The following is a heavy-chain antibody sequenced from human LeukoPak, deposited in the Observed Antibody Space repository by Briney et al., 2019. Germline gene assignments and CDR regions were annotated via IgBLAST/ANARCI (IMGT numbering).Heavy chain of an antibody. J-gene: IGHJ4*02. CDR1: GGSISSSSYY. Sequence: SEILSLTCTVSGGSISSSSYYWGWIRQPPGKGLEWIGSIYYSGSTYYNPSLKSRVTISVDTSKNQFSLKLSSVTAADTAVYYCARQARCSSTSCYPLDYWGQGTLVTVSS. V-gene: IGHV4-39*01. CDR2: IYYSGST. D-gene: IGHD2-2*01. CDR3: ARQARCSSTSCYPLDY.